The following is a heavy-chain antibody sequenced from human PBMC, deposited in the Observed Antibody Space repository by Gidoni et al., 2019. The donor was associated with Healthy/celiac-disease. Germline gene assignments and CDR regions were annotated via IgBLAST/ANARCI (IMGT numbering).Heavy chain of an antibody. CDR2: IYWDDDK. CDR3: AHHPRGGQLGVGCFDY. V-gene: IGHV2-5*02. Sequence: QITLKESGPTLVKPTQTLTLTCTFSGFSLSTSGVGVGWIRQPPGKALEWLALIYWDDDKRYSPSLKSRLTITKDTSKNQVVLTMTNMDPVDTATYYCAHHPRGGQLGVGCFDYWGQGTLVTVSS. D-gene: IGHD6-6*01. CDR1: GFSLSTSGVG. J-gene: IGHJ4*02.